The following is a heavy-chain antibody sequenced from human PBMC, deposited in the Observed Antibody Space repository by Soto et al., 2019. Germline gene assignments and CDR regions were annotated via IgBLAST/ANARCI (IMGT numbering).Heavy chain of an antibody. D-gene: IGHD1-26*01. CDR1: GFPSSSYA. V-gene: IGHV3-23*01. CDR3: AKQTHFTVGNFDY. CDR2: ISGSGGST. Sequence: AGSLGLSCAASGFPSSSYAISWVRTDPGKGLEWVSAISGSGGSTYYADSVKGRFTISRDNSKNTLYLQMNSLRAEDTAVYYCAKQTHFTVGNFDYWGQGNLVTVSS. J-gene: IGHJ4*02.